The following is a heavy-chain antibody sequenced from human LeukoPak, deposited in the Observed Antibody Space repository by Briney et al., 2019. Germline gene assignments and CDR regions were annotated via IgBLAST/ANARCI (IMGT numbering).Heavy chain of an antibody. CDR3: TRGVYSGTDY. V-gene: IGHV3-74*01. D-gene: IGHD6-25*01. CDR2: IHSDGNSA. J-gene: IGHJ4*02. Sequence: GGSLRLSCAASGFTFSSYWMHWVRQAPGKGLVWVSHIHSDGNSASYADSVKGRFTISRDNAKNTLYLQMSSLTAEDTAVYYCTRGVYSGTDYWGQGTLVTVSS. CDR1: GFTFSSYW.